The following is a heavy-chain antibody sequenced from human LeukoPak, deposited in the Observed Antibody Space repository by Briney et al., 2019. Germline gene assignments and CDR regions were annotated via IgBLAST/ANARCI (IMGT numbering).Heavy chain of an antibody. Sequence: LPGGSLRLSCAASGFTFSSYAMSWVRQAPGKGLEWVSAISGSGGSTYYADSVKGRFTISRDNSKNTLYLQMNSLRAEDTAVYYCAKGTDYGDDSATVDYWGQGTLVTVSS. J-gene: IGHJ4*02. V-gene: IGHV3-23*01. D-gene: IGHD4-17*01. CDR1: GFTFSSYA. CDR3: AKGTDYGDDSATVDY. CDR2: ISGSGGST.